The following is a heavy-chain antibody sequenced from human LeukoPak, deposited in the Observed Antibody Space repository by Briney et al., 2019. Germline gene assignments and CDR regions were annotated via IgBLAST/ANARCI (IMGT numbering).Heavy chain of an antibody. Sequence: GGSLRLSCVASGFPFSSYWMTWVRQAPGKGLEWVANIKQDGSKKSYVDSVKGRFTISRDNAKNSLYLQMNSLRAEDTAVYYCAREGYERGYWGQGTLVTVSS. J-gene: IGHJ4*02. CDR2: IKQDGSKK. CDR3: AREGYERGY. CDR1: GFPFSSYW. V-gene: IGHV3-7*01. D-gene: IGHD5-12*01.